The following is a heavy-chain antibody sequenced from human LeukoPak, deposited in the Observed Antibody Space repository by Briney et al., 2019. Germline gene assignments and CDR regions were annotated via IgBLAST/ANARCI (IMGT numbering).Heavy chain of an antibody. CDR1: GRTFSTYA. V-gene: IGHV1-69*13. J-gene: IGHJ6*03. D-gene: IGHD1-1*01. CDR2: IIPMFGTA. CDR3: ARDPAERLRGASYYYYMDV. Sequence: SVKVSCTASGRTFSTYAISWVRQAPGQALEWMGGIIPMFGTANYAQKFQGRVTITADESTSTAYMELSGLRSGDTAEYYFARDPAERLRGASYYYYMDVWGKGTTVTVSS.